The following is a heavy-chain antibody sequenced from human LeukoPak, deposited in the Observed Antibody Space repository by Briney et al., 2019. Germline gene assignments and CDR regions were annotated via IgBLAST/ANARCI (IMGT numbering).Heavy chain of an antibody. CDR1: GGSISSSSYY. D-gene: IGHD6-13*01. Sequence: SETLSLTCTVSGGSISSSSYYWGWIRQPPGKGLEWIGSIYYSGSTYYNPSLKSRVTISVDTSKNQFSLKLSSVTAADTAVYYCARVVSSSWYQVPYYFDYWGQGTLVTVSS. V-gene: IGHV4-39*07. J-gene: IGHJ4*02. CDR3: ARVVSSSWYQVPYYFDY. CDR2: IYYSGST.